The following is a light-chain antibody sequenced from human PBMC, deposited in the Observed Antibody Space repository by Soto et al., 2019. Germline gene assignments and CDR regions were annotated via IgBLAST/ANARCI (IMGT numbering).Light chain of an antibody. CDR3: AAWDDSMNGYV. V-gene: IGLV1-44*01. CDR1: SSNIGINT. J-gene: IGLJ1*01. Sequence: QSVLTQPPSASGTPGQRVTISCSGGSSNIGINTVNWYQQLQGTAPKLLIYSNNQRPPGVPDRFSGSKSGTSASLAISGLQSEDEADYYCAAWDDSMNGYVFGTGTKVTVL. CDR2: SNN.